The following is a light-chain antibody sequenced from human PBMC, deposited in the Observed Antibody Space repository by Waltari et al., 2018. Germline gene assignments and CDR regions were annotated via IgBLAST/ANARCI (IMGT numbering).Light chain of an antibody. CDR3: QQYTVPLT. CDR1: QSVSDRY. CDR2: GVS. Sequence: EIVLTQSPGALSLSPGERATLSCRASQSVSDRYLAWYQQKPGQSPRLLIHGVSNRATGIPDRFSGSGSGTDFTLTINRLEPEDFAVYYCQQYTVPLTFGGGTRVDIK. J-gene: IGKJ4*01. V-gene: IGKV3-20*01.